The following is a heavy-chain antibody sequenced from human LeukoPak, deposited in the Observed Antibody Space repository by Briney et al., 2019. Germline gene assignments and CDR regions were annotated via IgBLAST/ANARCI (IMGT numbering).Heavy chain of an antibody. V-gene: IGHV3-7*01. D-gene: IGHD1-26*01. Sequence: GGSLRLSCAASGFTFSSYWMSWVRQAPGKGLEWVANIKQDGSEKYYVDSVKGRFTISRDNAKNSLYLQMNSLRAEDTAVYYCARGGGSPYYYYYYMDVWGKGTTVTVSS. CDR2: IKQDGSEK. CDR1: GFTFSSYW. J-gene: IGHJ6*03. CDR3: ARGGGSPYYYYYYMDV.